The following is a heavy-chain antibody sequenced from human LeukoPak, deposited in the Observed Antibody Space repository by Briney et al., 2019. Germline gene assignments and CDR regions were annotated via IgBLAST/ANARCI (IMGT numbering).Heavy chain of an antibody. Sequence: SETLSLTCAVSGGSISSYYWSWIRQPPGKGLEWIGYIYYSGSTNYNPSLKSRVTISVDTSKSQFSLKLSSVTAADTAVYYCASTSIIVVVPAAPEFWFDPWGQGTLVTVSS. CDR3: ASTSIIVVVPAAPEFWFDP. CDR2: IYYSGST. V-gene: IGHV4-59*01. D-gene: IGHD2-2*01. CDR1: GGSISSYY. J-gene: IGHJ5*02.